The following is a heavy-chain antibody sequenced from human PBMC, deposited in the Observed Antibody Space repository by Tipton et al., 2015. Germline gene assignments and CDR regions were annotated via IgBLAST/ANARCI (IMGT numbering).Heavy chain of an antibody. J-gene: IGHJ4*02. CDR1: GFTVSSNY. V-gene: IGHV3-53*01. Sequence: SLRLSCAASGFTVSSNYMSWVRQAPGKGLEWVSVIHSGGSKYYADSVGGRFTISRDNSKNTLYLQMNSLRAEDTAVYYCARASAFDYWGQGTLVTVSS. CDR2: IHSGGSK. CDR3: ARASAFDY.